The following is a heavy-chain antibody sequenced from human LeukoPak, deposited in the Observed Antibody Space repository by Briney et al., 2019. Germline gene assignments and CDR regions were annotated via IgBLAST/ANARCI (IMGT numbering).Heavy chain of an antibody. V-gene: IGHV4-59*11. D-gene: IGHD5-18*01. Sequence: PSETLSLTCTVSGGSFSSHYWSWIRQPPGKGLEWIAYMRDSGSTKHNPSLESRVTLSADTSKNQFSLRLSSVTAADTAVYYCATIKRGNIYGYFDFWGQGTLVTVSS. CDR2: MRDSGST. CDR1: GGSFSSHY. CDR3: ATIKRGNIYGYFDF. J-gene: IGHJ4*02.